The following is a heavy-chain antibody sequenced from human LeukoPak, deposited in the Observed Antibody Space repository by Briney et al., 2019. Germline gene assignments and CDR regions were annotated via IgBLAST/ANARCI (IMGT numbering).Heavy chain of an antibody. CDR2: IYYSGST. CDR3: AREGYSSA. D-gene: IGHD6-19*01. CDR1: GGSISSGGYY. J-gene: IGHJ4*02. Sequence: SETLSLTCTVSGGSISSGGYYWSWIRQHPGKGLEWIGSIYYSGSTYYNPSLKSRVTISMDTSKNQFSLKVSSVTAADTAVYYCAREGYSSAWGQGTLVTVSS. V-gene: IGHV4-39*07.